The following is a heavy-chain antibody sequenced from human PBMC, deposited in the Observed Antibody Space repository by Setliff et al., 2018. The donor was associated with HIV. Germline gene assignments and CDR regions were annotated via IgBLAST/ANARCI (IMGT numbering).Heavy chain of an antibody. CDR2: ISSTSSYI. Sequence: GGSLRLSCAASGFTFTSYSVNWVRQAPGKGLEWVSSISSTSSYIYYADSVKGRFTISRGNAKNSLYLQMNSLRAEDTAVYYCARGYCSSTSCRYYFDYWGQGTLVTVSS. J-gene: IGHJ4*02. D-gene: IGHD2-2*01. V-gene: IGHV3-21*01. CDR1: GFTFTSYS. CDR3: ARGYCSSTSCRYYFDY.